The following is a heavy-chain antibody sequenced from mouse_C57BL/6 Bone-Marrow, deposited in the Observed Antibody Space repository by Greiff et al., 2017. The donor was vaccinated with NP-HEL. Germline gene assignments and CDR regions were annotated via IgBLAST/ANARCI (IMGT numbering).Heavy chain of an antibody. V-gene: IGHV5-9-1*02. J-gene: IGHJ1*03. CDR1: GFTFSSYA. Sequence: EVKLMESGEGLVKPGGSLKLSCAASGFTFSSYAMSWVRQTPEKRLEWVAYISSGGDYIYYADTVKGRFTISRDNARNTLYLQMSSLKSEDTAMYYCTRDNGNYFYWYFDVWGTGTTVTVSS. CDR3: TRDNGNYFYWYFDV. CDR2: ISSGGDYI. D-gene: IGHD2-1*01.